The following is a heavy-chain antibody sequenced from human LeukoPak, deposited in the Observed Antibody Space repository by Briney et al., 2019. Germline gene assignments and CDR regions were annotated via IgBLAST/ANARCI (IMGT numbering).Heavy chain of an antibody. CDR1: GFTFSSYW. D-gene: IGHD3-10*01. CDR2: IKQDGSEK. J-gene: IGHJ3*02. CDR3: ARDLIGFEEDAFDI. Sequence: GGSLRLSCAASGFTFSSYWMSWVRQAPGKGLEWVANIKQDGSEKYYVDSVKGRFTISRDNAKNSLYLQMNSLRAEDTAVYYCARDLIGFEEDAFDIWSQGTMVTVSS. V-gene: IGHV3-7*01.